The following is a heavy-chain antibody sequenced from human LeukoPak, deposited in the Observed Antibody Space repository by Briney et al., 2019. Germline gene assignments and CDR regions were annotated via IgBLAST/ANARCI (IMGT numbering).Heavy chain of an antibody. Sequence: SETLSLTCTASGGSISSYYWSWIRQPPGKGLEWIGYIYYSGSTNYNPSLKSRVTISVDTSKNQFSLKLSSVTAADTAVYYCARAYCSGGSCYEDYWGQGTLVTVSS. J-gene: IGHJ4*02. CDR2: IYYSGST. CDR3: ARAYCSGGSCYEDY. V-gene: IGHV4-59*08. D-gene: IGHD2-15*01. CDR1: GGSISSYY.